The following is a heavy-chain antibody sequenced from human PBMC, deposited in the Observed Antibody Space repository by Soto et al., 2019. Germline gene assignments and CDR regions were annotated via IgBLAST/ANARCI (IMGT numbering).Heavy chain of an antibody. CDR1: AFTFSNYA. J-gene: IGHJ4*02. D-gene: IGHD3-16*01. CDR2: ISGSGAGT. CDR3: AKTRPDVRMGDLDY. Sequence: EVQLLASGGGLVQPGWSLRLSCAASAFTFSNYAMSWVRQAPGRGLEWVSSISGSGAGTYYADSVRGRFTISRDNSKDTLYLQMNSLRAEDTAVYYCAKTRPDVRMGDLDYWGQGTLVTVSS. V-gene: IGHV3-23*01.